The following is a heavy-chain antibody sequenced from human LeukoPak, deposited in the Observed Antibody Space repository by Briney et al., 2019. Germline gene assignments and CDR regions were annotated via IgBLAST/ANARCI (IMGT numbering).Heavy chain of an antibody. D-gene: IGHD3-16*01. CDR2: ISSSSSTI. J-gene: IGHJ3*02. CDR3: ARLGGSDAFDI. Sequence: GGSLRLSCAASGFTFSSYSMNWVRQAPGKGLEWGSYISSSSSTIYYADSVKGRLTISRDNAKNSLYLQMNSLTAEDTAVYYCARLGGSDAFDIWGQGTMVTVSS. CDR1: GFTFSSYS. V-gene: IGHV3-48*01.